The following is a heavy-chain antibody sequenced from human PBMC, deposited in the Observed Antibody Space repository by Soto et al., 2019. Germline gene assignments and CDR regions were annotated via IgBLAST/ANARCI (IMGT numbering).Heavy chain of an antibody. V-gene: IGHV1-18*01. CDR2: ISAYNGNT. D-gene: IGHD5-12*01. Sequence: ASVKVSCKASGYTFTSYCISWVRQAPGQGLEWMGWISAYNGNTNYAQKLQGRVTMTTDTSTSTAYMELRSLRSDDTAVYYCAIGATTQGRFDPWGQGTLVTVSS. CDR1: GYTFTSYC. J-gene: IGHJ5*02. CDR3: AIGATTQGRFDP.